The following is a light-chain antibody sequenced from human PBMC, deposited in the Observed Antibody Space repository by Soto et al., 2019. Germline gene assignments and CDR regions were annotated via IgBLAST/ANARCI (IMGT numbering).Light chain of an antibody. CDR2: DNN. CDR1: SSNIGDNY. CDR3: GTWDSSLSAGV. Sequence: QSVLTHPPSVSAAPGQKVSVSCSGSSSNIGDNYVSWYQQLPGTAPKVLIYDNNKRPSGIPDRFSGSKSGTSATLGITGLQTGDEADYYCGTWDSSLSAGVFGGGTKLTVL. J-gene: IGLJ3*02. V-gene: IGLV1-51*01.